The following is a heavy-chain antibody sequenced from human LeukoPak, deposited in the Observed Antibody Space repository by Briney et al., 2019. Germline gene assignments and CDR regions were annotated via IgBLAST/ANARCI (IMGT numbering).Heavy chain of an antibody. Sequence: PGGSLRLSCAASGFTFSSYAMHWVRQAAGKGLEWVAIISYDGTNKDYADSVKGRFTISRDNSKNTLYLQMNSLRSEDTAVYYSAKGSWRLVRGAASFEFWGQGALVTVSS. CDR2: ISYDGTNK. V-gene: IGHV3-30-3*01. CDR1: GFTFSSYA. D-gene: IGHD3-10*01. CDR3: AKGSWRLVRGAASFEF. J-gene: IGHJ4*02.